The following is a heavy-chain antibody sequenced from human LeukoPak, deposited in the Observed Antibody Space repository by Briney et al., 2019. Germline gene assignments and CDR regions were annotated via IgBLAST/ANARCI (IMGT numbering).Heavy chain of an antibody. CDR1: GGSISNYY. J-gene: IGHJ4*02. CDR3: AREHSTGLLDY. D-gene: IGHD1-14*01. V-gene: IGHV4-59*01. CDR2: VSDIGST. Sequence: PSETLSLTCAVSGGSISNYYWTWIRQSPGKGLEWIVFVSDIGSTNYNPSFKSRVTISVDTSKNQFSLTLSSVTAADTAVYYCAREHSTGLLDYWGQGTLVTVSS.